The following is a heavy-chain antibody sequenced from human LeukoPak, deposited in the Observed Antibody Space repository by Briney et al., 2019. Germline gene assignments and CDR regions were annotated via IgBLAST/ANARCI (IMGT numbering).Heavy chain of an antibody. CDR1: GFTFSNYA. Sequence: GGSLRLSCAASGFTFSNYAMSWVRQAPGKGLEWVSVLFSGGDTYYADSVKDRFSISRDSSWETLFLQMNSLRADDTAVYYCARQGFDSWGHGTKVTVSS. CDR3: ARQGFDS. CDR2: LFSGGDT. J-gene: IGHJ5*01. V-gene: IGHV3-66*04.